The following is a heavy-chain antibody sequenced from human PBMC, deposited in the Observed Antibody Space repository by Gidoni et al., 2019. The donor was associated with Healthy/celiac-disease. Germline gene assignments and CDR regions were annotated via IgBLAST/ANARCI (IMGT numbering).Heavy chain of an antibody. J-gene: IGHJ4*02. Sequence: EVQLVQSGAEVKKPGESLKISCKGSGYSFTRYWIGWVRQMPGKGLEWMGIIYPGDSDTRYSPSFQGQVTLSADKSISTAYLQWSSLKASDTAMYYCARLPWGLDGSYSAFDYWGQGTLVTVSS. CDR3: ARLPWGLDGSYSAFDY. D-gene: IGHD1-26*01. CDR1: GYSFTRYW. V-gene: IGHV5-51*03. CDR2: IYPGDSDT.